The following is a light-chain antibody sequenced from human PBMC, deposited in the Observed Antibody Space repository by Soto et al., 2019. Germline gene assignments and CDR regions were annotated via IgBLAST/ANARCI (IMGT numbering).Light chain of an antibody. J-gene: IGKJ2*01. Sequence: DIPMTQSPSSLSASVGDRVTITCRASQSITYWLAWYQQKPGRAPKLLIYDVFNLQSGVPSRFSGSGSGTEFTLTISSLQPDDSATYYCQQYHSFSFTFGQGTKLEI. CDR2: DVF. CDR3: QQYHSFSFT. V-gene: IGKV1-5*01. CDR1: QSITYW.